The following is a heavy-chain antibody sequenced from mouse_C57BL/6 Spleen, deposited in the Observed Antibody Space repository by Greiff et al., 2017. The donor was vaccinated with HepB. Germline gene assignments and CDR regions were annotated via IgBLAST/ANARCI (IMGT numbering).Heavy chain of an antibody. Sequence: VHLVESGAELVKPGASVKLSCKASGYTFTEYTIHWVKQRSGQGLEWIGWFYPGSGSIKYNEKFKDKATLTADKSSSTVYMELSRLTSEDSAVYFCARHGVGYDYRLYYFDYWGQGTTLTVSS. J-gene: IGHJ2*01. CDR2: FYPGSGSI. CDR3: ARHGVGYDYRLYYFDY. D-gene: IGHD2-4*01. CDR1: GYTFTEYT. V-gene: IGHV1-62-2*01.